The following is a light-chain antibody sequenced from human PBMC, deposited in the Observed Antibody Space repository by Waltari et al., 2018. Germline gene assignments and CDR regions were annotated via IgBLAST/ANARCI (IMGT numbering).Light chain of an antibody. Sequence: DIQMTQSPSTLSAYVGDRVTITCRASQGISTNLAWYQQKPGKAPNLLIYKASNLDSGVPSRFSGSGSGTEVTLTISSLQPDDFATYYCQQYYSYPWTFGQGTKV. V-gene: IGKV1-5*03. CDR2: KAS. J-gene: IGKJ1*01. CDR1: QGISTN. CDR3: QQYYSYPWT.